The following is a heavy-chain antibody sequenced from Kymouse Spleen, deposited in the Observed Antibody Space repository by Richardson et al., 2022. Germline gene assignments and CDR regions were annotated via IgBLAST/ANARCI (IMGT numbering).Heavy chain of an antibody. Sequence: QVQLQESGPGLVKPSQTLSLTCTVSGGSISSGGYYWSWIRQHPGKGLEWIGYIYYSGSTYYNPSLKSRVTISVDTSKNQFSLKLSSVTAADTAVYYCARETVTLYYYYYGMDVWGQGTTVTVSS. V-gene: IGHV4-31*03. CDR2: IYYSGST. D-gene: IGHD4-11,IGHD4-11*01. CDR3: ARETVTLYYYYYGMDV. J-gene: IGHJ6*02. CDR1: GGSISSGGYY.